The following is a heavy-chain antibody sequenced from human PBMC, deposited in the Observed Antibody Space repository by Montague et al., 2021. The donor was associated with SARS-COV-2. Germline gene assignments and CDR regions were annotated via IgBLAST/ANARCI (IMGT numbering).Heavy chain of an antibody. CDR1: GGSISSGGYC. CDR3: ARTVLYSGYDYSWFDP. V-gene: IGHV4-31*03. Sequence: TLSLTCTVSGGSISSGGYCWNWIRQYPGNGLEWIGYIYNSGTTSYSPSLRSRATISIDTSKNLFSLKLTSVTAADTAVYYCARTVLYSGYDYSWFDPWGQGTPVTVSS. J-gene: IGHJ5*02. CDR2: IYNSGTT. D-gene: IGHD5-12*01.